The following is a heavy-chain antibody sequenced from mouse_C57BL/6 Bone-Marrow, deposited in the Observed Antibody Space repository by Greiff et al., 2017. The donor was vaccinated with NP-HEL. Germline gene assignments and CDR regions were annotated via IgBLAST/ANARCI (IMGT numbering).Heavy chain of an antibody. CDR2: IRSKSNNYAT. D-gene: IGHD2-4*01. CDR3: VRHGTDYEGFAY. J-gene: IGHJ3*01. Sequence: EVQLVESGGGLVQPKGSLKLSCAASGFSFNTYAMNWVRQAPGKGLEWVARIRSKSNNYATYYADSVKDRFTISRDDSESMLYLQMNNLKTEDTAMYYCVRHGTDYEGFAYWGQGTLVTVSA. CDR1: GFSFNTYA. V-gene: IGHV10-1*01.